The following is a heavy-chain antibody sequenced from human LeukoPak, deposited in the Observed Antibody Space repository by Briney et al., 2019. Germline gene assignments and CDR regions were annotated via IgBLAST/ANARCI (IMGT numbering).Heavy chain of an antibody. CDR3: ARDVAGVNYSYYYYMDV. D-gene: IGHD6-19*01. Sequence: PSETLSLTCTVSGASFRSGSYYWSWIRQPAGKGLEWIGRIYNNGDTSYNPSLGSRVTLSVDTSKNQFSLKLSSVTAADTAVYYCARDVAGVNYSYYYYMDVWGEGTTVTVSS. J-gene: IGHJ6*03. V-gene: IGHV4-61*02. CDR1: GASFRSGSYY. CDR2: IYNNGDT.